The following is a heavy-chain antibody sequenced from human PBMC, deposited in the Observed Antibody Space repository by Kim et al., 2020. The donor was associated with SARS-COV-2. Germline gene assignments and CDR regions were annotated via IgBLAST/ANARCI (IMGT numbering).Heavy chain of an antibody. J-gene: IGHJ4*02. CDR3: ARVHRFCNYIDFYGGYCAH. D-gene: IGHD3-3*01. Sequence: GGSLRLSCAASGFTFSSYAMTWVRQAPGKGLEWVSLISSSAGRTYYADSVKGRFTISRDNSKDTLYLQMNSLRAEDTAFYYCARVHRFCNYIDFYGGYCAHWGQGALVTVSS. V-gene: IGHV3-23*01. CDR2: ISSSAGRT. CDR1: GFTFSSYA.